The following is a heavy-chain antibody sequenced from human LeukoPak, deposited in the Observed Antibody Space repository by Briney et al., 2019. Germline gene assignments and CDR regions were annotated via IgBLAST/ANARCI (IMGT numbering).Heavy chain of an antibody. J-gene: IGHJ4*02. V-gene: IGHV6-1*01. Sequence: SQTLSLTCAISGDSVSSNNAAWNWIRQSPSRGLEWLGRTLYRSKWYNDYAVPVKGRITISPDTSKNQFSLQLNSATPEDTAVYYCAREGTMVRGVMNHFDYWGQGTLVTVSS. CDR1: GDSVSSNNAA. D-gene: IGHD3-10*01. CDR2: TLYRSKWYN. CDR3: AREGTMVRGVMNHFDY.